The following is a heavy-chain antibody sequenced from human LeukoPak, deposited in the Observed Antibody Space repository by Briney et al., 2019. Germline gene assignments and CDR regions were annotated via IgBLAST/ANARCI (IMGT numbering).Heavy chain of an antibody. CDR2: ISGSGGST. CDR3: ATAPTVAGTSEYFQH. Sequence: PGGSLRLSCAASGFTFTNYAMSWVRQAPGKGLEWVSVISGSGGSTYYADSVKGRFTISRDSSKNTLYLQMESLRAEDTAVYYCATAPTVAGTSEYFQHWGQGTLVTVSS. J-gene: IGHJ1*01. CDR1: GFTFTNYA. D-gene: IGHD6-19*01. V-gene: IGHV3-23*01.